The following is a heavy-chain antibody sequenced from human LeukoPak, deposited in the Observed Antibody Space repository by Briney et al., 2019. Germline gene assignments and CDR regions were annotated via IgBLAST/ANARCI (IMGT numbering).Heavy chain of an antibody. CDR1: GFTFSSYA. D-gene: IGHD3-22*01. CDR2: ISDSGGTT. Sequence: GGSLRLSCAGSGFTFSSYAMSWVRQAPGKGLEWVSGISDSGGTTNYADSVKGRFTISRDNSKNTVHLQMSSLRAEDTAIYYCAKRPDSHDYWGQGTLVTVSS. J-gene: IGHJ4*02. V-gene: IGHV3-23*01. CDR3: AKRPDSHDY.